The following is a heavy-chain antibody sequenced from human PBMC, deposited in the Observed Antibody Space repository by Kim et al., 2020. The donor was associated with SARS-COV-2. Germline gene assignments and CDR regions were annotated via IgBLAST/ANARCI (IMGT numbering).Heavy chain of an antibody. Sequence: GGSLRLSCVASGFTFSSYAMHWVRQAPGKGLEWVAVISYDGNNKYYADSVKGRFTISRDNSKNTLYLQMNSLRAEDMAVYYCARGGGGYVYFDYWGQGTLVTVSS. D-gene: IGHD5-18*01. CDR1: GFTFSSYA. CDR2: ISYDGNNK. CDR3: ARGGGGYVYFDY. J-gene: IGHJ4*02. V-gene: IGHV3-30-3*01.